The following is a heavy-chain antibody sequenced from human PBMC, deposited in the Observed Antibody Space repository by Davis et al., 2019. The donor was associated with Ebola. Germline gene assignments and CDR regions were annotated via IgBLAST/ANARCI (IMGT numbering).Heavy chain of an antibody. V-gene: IGHV3-20*04. CDR1: GFTFDDYA. Sequence: GESLKISCAASGFTFDDYAMTWVRQVPGKGLEWVSGINWNGGSTGYADSVKGRFTISRDNAKNSLYLQMNSLRDEDTAVYYCAREPMATIDYWGQGTLVTVSS. CDR2: INWNGGST. D-gene: IGHD5-24*01. J-gene: IGHJ4*02. CDR3: AREPMATIDY.